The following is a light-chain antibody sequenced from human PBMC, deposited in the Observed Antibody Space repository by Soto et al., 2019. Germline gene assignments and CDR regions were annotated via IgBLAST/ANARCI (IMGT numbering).Light chain of an antibody. CDR3: QQYNTWPPYT. Sequence: DIQMTQSPSSLSASVGDRVTITCRASQSISSYLNWYQQKPGKAPKLLIYAASSLQSGVPSRFSGSGSGTDFTLTISSLQPEDFATYYCQQYNTWPPYTFGPGTKVDIK. CDR2: AAS. J-gene: IGKJ2*01. V-gene: IGKV1-39*01. CDR1: QSISSY.